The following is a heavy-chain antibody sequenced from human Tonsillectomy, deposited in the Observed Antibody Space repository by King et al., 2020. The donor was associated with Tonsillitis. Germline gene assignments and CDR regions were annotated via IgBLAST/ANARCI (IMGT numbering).Heavy chain of an antibody. CDR2: IYYSGST. Sequence: QLQESGPGLVKPSQTLSLTCTVSGGSISSGDYYWSWIRQPPGKGLEWIGYIYYSGSTYYNPSLKSRVTISIDTSKNQFSLKLNSVTAADTAAYYCARGGRRFSPLAPYSYGMDVWGQGTTVTVSS. D-gene: IGHD3-16*01. J-gene: IGHJ6*02. V-gene: IGHV4-30-4*01. CDR1: GGSISSGDYY. CDR3: ARGGRRFSPLAPYSYGMDV.